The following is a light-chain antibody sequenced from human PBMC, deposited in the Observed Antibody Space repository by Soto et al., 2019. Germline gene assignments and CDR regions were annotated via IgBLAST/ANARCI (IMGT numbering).Light chain of an antibody. CDR1: QSVSSN. CDR2: GAS. Sequence: EIVMTQSPATLSVSPGERATLSCRASQSVSSNLAWYQQKPGQAPRLLIYGASTRATGIPARFSGSGSGTKFPLPIRRLQFEDFSVYYFQQYNNWLTFGQGTKVEIK. J-gene: IGKJ1*01. CDR3: QQYNNWLT. V-gene: IGKV3-15*01.